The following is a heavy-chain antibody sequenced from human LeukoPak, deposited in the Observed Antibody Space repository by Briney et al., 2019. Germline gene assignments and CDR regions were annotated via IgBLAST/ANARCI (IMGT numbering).Heavy chain of an antibody. J-gene: IGHJ4*02. Sequence: SETLSLTCTVSGGSISSYYWSWLRQPPGLSLEWIGTIHYTGTTNYKASLKSRVTISLDTSKNQFSLKLTSVTAADTAVYYCARANYFDYWGQGTLVTVSS. V-gene: IGHV4-59*01. CDR3: ARANYFDY. CDR2: IHYTGTT. CDR1: GGSISSYY.